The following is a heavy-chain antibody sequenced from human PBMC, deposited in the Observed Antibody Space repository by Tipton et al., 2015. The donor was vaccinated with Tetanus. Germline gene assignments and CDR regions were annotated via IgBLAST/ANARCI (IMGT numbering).Heavy chain of an antibody. CDR2: IFHTGGT. Sequence: LRLSCTVSGGSINNGAYTWSWTRQSPGKGLEWIGCIFHTGGTYYNPSLKSRVTISVDGPKNQFSLNLKSVTAADTAVYYCARSHGSGGLLWFDSWGQGTLVTVSS. D-gene: IGHD3-10*01. CDR3: ARSHGSGGLLWFDS. V-gene: IGHV4-30-2*06. J-gene: IGHJ5*01. CDR1: GGSINNGAYT.